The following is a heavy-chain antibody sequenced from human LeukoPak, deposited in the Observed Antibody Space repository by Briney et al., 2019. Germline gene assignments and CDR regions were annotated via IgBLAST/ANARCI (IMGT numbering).Heavy chain of an antibody. CDR2: IYYRGST. D-gene: IGHD6-13*01. CDR3: ARRGISQGYYMDV. CDR1: GGSISSYY. Sequence: SGTLSLTCTVSGGSISSYYWGWIRQPPGKGLEWIGRIYYRGSTYYNPSLKSRVTISVDTSKNQFSLKLSSVTAADTAVYYCARRGISQGYYMDVWGKGTTVTISS. V-gene: IGHV4-39*01. J-gene: IGHJ6*03.